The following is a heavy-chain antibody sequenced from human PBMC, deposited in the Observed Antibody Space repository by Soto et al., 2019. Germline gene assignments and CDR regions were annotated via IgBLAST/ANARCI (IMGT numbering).Heavy chain of an antibody. CDR3: ARRQIAVAGTRAFDI. V-gene: IGHV5-51*01. Sequence: PGESLKISCKGSGYSFTSYWIGWVRQMPGKGLEWMGIIYPGDSDTRYSPSFQGQVTISADKPIGTAYLQWSSLKASDTAMYYCARRQIAVAGTRAFDIWGQGTMVTVSS. CDR2: IYPGDSDT. CDR1: GYSFTSYW. D-gene: IGHD6-19*01. J-gene: IGHJ3*02.